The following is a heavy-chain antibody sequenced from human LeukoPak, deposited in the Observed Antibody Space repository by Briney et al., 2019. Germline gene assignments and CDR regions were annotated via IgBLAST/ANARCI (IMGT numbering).Heavy chain of an antibody. CDR1: GFTFSSYS. J-gene: IGHJ4*02. CDR3: ASGIYYYDSSGFHF. CDR2: ISSSSSTI. D-gene: IGHD3-22*01. V-gene: IGHV3-48*01. Sequence: GGSPRLSCAASGFTFSSYSMNWVRQAPGKGLEWVSYISSSSSTIYYGDSVKGRFTISRDNAKSSLYLQMNSLRAEDTAVYFCASGIYYYDSSGFHFWGQGTLVTVSS.